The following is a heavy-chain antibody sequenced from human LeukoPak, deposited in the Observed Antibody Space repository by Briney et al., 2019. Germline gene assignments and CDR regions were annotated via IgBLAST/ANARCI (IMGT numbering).Heavy chain of an antibody. CDR3: ARSIAARRHYYYYYMDV. CDR2: IYYSGST. J-gene: IGHJ6*03. CDR1: GGSISSYY. Sequence: PSETLSLTCTVSGGSISSYYWSWIRQPPGKGLEWIGYIYYSGSTNYNPSLKRRVTMSVDTSQNQFSLKLSSVTAADTAVYYCARSIAARRHYYYYYMDVWGKGTTVTVSS. D-gene: IGHD6-6*01. V-gene: IGHV4-59*01.